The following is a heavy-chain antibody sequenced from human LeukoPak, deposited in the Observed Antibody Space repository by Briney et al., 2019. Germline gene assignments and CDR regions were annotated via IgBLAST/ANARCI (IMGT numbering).Heavy chain of an antibody. CDR3: AKTFYYGSGSYFLPVDY. D-gene: IGHD3-10*01. Sequence: GGSLRLSCAASGFTFSSYGMSWVRQAPGKGLEWVSAISGSGGNTYYADSVKGRFTISRDNSKHTLYLQMISLRAEDTAVYYCAKTFYYGSGSYFLPVDYWGQGTLVTVSS. CDR1: GFTFSSYG. J-gene: IGHJ4*02. V-gene: IGHV3-23*01. CDR2: ISGSGGNT.